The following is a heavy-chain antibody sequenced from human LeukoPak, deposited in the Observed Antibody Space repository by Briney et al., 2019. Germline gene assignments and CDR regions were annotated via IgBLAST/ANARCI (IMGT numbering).Heavy chain of an antibody. V-gene: IGHV7-4-1*02. D-gene: IGHD2-8*01. CDR1: GYTFTSYA. Sequence: GASVKVSCKASGYTFTSYAMNWVRQAPGQGLEWMGWINTNTENPAYAQGFTGRFVFSVDISVSTAYLQINSLKAEDTAVYYCARMGYCTRATCGGAFDFWGQGTLVTVSS. CDR2: INTNTENP. CDR3: ARMGYCTRATCGGAFDF. J-gene: IGHJ4*02.